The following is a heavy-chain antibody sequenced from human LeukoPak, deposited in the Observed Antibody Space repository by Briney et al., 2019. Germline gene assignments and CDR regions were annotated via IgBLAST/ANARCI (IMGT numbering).Heavy chain of an antibody. CDR1: GGPISSYY. J-gene: IGHJ4*02. CDR3: ARFGQAADY. Sequence: PSETLSLTCTVSGGPISSYYWSWIRQPPGKGLEWIGYIDYSGTTYYNPSLNSRVAMSIDTSDNQFSLKLSSVTAADTAVYYCARFGQAADYWGQGALVTVSS. D-gene: IGHD3-16*01. V-gene: IGHV4-59*01. CDR2: IDYSGTT.